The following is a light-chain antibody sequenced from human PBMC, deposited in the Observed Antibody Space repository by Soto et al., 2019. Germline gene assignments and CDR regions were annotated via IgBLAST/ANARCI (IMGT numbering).Light chain of an antibody. J-gene: IGLJ2*01. CDR2: DVS. Sequence: QPVLTPPASVSGSPGQSITISCTGTSSDVGGYNYVSWYQQHPGKAPKLMIYDVSNRPSGVSNRFSGSKSGNTASLTISGLQAEDEADYYCSSYTSSSTVVFGGGTKLTVL. V-gene: IGLV2-14*01. CDR3: SSYTSSSTVV. CDR1: SSDVGGYNY.